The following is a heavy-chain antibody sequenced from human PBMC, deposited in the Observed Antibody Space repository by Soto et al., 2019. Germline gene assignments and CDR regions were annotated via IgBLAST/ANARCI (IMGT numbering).Heavy chain of an antibody. V-gene: IGHV1-18*01. CDR3: ARDSIVVVPAVMRGWDYFDY. CDR2: ISAYNGNT. Sequence: RASVKVSCKASGYTFTSYGISWVRQAPGQGLEWMGWISAYNGNTNYAQKLQGRVTMTTDTSTSTAYMELRSLRSDDTAVYYCARDSIVVVPAVMRGWDYFDYWGQGTLVTVSS. D-gene: IGHD2-2*01. J-gene: IGHJ4*02. CDR1: GYTFTSYG.